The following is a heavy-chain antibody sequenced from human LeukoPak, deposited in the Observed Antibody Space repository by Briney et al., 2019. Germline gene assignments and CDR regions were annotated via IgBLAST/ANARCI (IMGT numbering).Heavy chain of an antibody. V-gene: IGHV1-2*04. CDR1: GYTFTGYY. D-gene: IGHD3-3*01. J-gene: IGHJ6*02. CDR3: AREGLEYRTIYYYGMDV. Sequence: GASVKVSCKASGYTFTGYYMHWVRQAPGQGLEWMGWINPNSGGTNYAQKFQGWVTMTRDTSISTAYMELSRLRSDDTAVYYCAREGLEYRTIYYYGMDVWGQGTTVTVSS. CDR2: INPNSGGT.